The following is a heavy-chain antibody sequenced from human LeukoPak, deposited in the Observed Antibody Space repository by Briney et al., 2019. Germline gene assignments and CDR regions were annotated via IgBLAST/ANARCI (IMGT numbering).Heavy chain of an antibody. Sequence: GGSLRLSCAASGFSFNSYPLHWVRQAPGKGLEWVAFISYDGRHTYYGDSVKGRFTISRDNYKYTLSLQMNSLTAADTAMYYCARELSGSFYYWGQGTLVTVSS. CDR3: ARELSGSFYY. CDR2: ISYDGRHT. CDR1: GFSFNSYP. D-gene: IGHD3-3*01. V-gene: IGHV3-30*04. J-gene: IGHJ4*02.